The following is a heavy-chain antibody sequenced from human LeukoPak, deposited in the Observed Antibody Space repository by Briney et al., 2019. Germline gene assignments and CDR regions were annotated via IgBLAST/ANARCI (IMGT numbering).Heavy chain of an antibody. Sequence: PGGSLRLSCAASGFTFDDYAMHWVRQAPGKGLEWVSGISWNSGSIGYADSVKGRFTISRDNAKNSVYLQMNSLRAEDTAVYYCARDRLRSHFDYWGQGTLVTVSS. CDR2: ISWNSGSI. CDR3: ARDRLRSHFDY. V-gene: IGHV3-9*01. J-gene: IGHJ4*02. D-gene: IGHD4-17*01. CDR1: GFTFDDYA.